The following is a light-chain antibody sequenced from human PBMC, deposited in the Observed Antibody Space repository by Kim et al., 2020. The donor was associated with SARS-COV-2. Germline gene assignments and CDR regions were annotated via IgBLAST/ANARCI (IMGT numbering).Light chain of an antibody. J-gene: IGKJ4*01. CDR3: QQYTKWPPT. CDR2: DAS. V-gene: IGKV3-15*01. CDR1: QSVSSN. Sequence: VSQGEIATPSCRASQSVSSNLAWYQQKPGQAPRLLIYDASTTATGIPARFSGSGSGTEFTLTISSLQSEDFTFYYCQQYTKWPPTFGGGTKVDIK.